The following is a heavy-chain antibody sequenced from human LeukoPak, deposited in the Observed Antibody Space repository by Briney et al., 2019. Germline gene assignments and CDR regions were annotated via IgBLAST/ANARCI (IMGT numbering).Heavy chain of an antibody. CDR1: GYTFSGHY. Sequence: ASVKVSCKASGYTFSGHYLHWVRQAPGQGLEWMGRINPNTGVTQYTENFQGRVTMTGDTSISTAYMELSRLRSDDTAVYYCARDPVVAATPDAFDIWGQGTMVTVSS. D-gene: IGHD2-15*01. CDR3: ARDPVVAATPDAFDI. J-gene: IGHJ3*02. CDR2: INPNTGVT. V-gene: IGHV1-2*06.